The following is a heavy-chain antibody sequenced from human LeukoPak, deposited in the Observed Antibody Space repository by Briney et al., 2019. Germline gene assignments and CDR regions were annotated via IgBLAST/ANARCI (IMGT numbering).Heavy chain of an antibody. CDR1: GGSFSGYY. CDR2: INHSGST. Sequence: PSETLSLTCAVYGGSFSGYYWSWIRQPPGKGLEWIGEINHSGSTNYNPSLKSRVTISVDTSKNQFSLKLSSVTAADTAVYYCARVSYSGYDQIYYYYGMDVWGQGTTVTVSS. D-gene: IGHD5-12*01. J-gene: IGHJ6*02. V-gene: IGHV4-34*01. CDR3: ARVSYSGYDQIYYYYGMDV.